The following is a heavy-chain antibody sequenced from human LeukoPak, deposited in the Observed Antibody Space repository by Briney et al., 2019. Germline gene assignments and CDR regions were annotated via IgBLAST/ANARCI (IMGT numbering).Heavy chain of an antibody. CDR2: ISSSSSYI. D-gene: IGHD6-6*01. V-gene: IGHV3-21*01. Sequence: GGSLRLSCAASGFTFSSYSMNWVRQAPGKGLEWVSSISSSSSYIYYADSVKGRFTIPRDNAKNSLYLQMNSLRAEDTAVYYCARGRQLAGPAAWGQGTLVTVSS. CDR3: ARGRQLAGPAA. J-gene: IGHJ5*02. CDR1: GFTFSSYS.